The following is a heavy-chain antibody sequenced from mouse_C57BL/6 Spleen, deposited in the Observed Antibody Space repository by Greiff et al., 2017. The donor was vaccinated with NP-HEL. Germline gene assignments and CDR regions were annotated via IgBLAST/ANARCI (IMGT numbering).Heavy chain of an antibody. CDR3: AKKGGQLRLGFAD. Sequence: QVQLKESGPELVKPGASVKISCKASGYAFSSSWMNWVKQRPGKGLEWIGRIYPGDGDTNYNGKFKGKATLTADKSSSTAYMQLSSLTSEDSAVYFCAKKGGQLRLGFADWGQGTLVTVSA. CDR2: IYPGDGDT. J-gene: IGHJ3*01. D-gene: IGHD3-2*02. CDR1: GYAFSSSW. V-gene: IGHV1-82*01.